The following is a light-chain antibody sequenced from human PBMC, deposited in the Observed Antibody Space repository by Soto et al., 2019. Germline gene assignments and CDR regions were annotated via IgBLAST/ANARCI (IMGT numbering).Light chain of an antibody. CDR2: DAS. Sequence: EIVLTQSPATLSLSPGERATLSCRASQSVSSYLAWYQQKPGQAPRLLIYDASNRATGIPARFSGSGSGTDFTLTISSLQPEDFAVYYCQHYGSSPRTFGPGTKVEIK. CDR1: QSVSSY. CDR3: QHYGSSPRT. V-gene: IGKV3-11*01. J-gene: IGKJ3*01.